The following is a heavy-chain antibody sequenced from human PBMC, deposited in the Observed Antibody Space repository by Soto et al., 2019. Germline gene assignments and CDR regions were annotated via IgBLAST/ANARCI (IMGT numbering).Heavy chain of an antibody. CDR3: ARDLMYSHMDV. Sequence: QVQLMESGGGLAKPGGSLRLSGAASGFTFSDYYMSWIRKAPGKGLEWLSYISSSGSPLYYADPVKGRFTISRDNAKNSLSLQMNSLRAEDTAVYYCARDLMYSHMDVWGQGTTVTVSS. J-gene: IGHJ6*02. CDR2: ISSSGSPL. V-gene: IGHV3-11*01. CDR1: GFTFSDYY. D-gene: IGHD2-15*01.